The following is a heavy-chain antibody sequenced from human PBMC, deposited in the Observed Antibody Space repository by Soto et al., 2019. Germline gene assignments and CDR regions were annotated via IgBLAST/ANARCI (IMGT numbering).Heavy chain of an antibody. J-gene: IGHJ5*02. D-gene: IGHD3-22*01. CDR2: INHSGST. V-gene: IGHV4-34*01. CDR1: GGSFSGYY. Sequence: SETLSLTCAVYGGSFSGYYWSWIRQPPGKGLEWIGEINHSGSTNYNPSLKSRVTISVDTSKNQFSLKLSSVTAADTAVYYCARGARRLYYYDSSGYPKYNWFDPWGQGTLVTVSS. CDR3: ARGARRLYYYDSSGYPKYNWFDP.